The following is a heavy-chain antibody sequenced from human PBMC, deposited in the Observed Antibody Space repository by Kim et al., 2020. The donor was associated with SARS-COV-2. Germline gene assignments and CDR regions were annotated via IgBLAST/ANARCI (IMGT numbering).Heavy chain of an antibody. Sequence: GGSLRLSCAASGFTFSRYTIYWVRQAPGKGLEWVSSMSGDGIVTNYVDSMKGRLTISRDYSKNTVSLQMSSLRGEDTAIYYCTKSDGKQDLFEHWGHGTLVTVSS. CDR3: TKSDGKQDLFEH. CDR2: MSGDGIVT. J-gene: IGHJ4*01. V-gene: IGHV3-23*01. CDR1: GFTFSRYT.